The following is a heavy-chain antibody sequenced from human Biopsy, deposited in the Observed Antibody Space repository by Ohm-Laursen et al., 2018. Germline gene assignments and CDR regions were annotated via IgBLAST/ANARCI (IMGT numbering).Heavy chain of an antibody. CDR3: AKQWSYYESFTQHYRGDFDY. CDR2: ISYSGST. D-gene: IGHD3-16*01. Sequence: SDTLSLTCSVSGGSISSSYRSWIRQPPGKGLEWIGYISYSGSTSYNPSLKSRFTISADTSKNQLSLTLSSLTAADTAVYFCAKQWSYYESFTQHYRGDFDYWGQGTLVIVSS. V-gene: IGHV4-59*08. CDR1: GGSISSSY. J-gene: IGHJ4*02.